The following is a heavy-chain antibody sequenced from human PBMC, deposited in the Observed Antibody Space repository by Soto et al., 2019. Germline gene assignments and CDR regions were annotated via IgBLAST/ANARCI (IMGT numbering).Heavy chain of an antibody. Sequence: RKGLEWVSYISSSGSGIYYPDSMKGRFTISRDNAKNSLYLQMSSLRAEDTAVFYYAKASTQYSGSVSAFRRNRSSDL. CDR2: ISSSGSGI. D-gene: IGHD6-6*01. V-gene: IGHV3-11*01. CDR3: AKASTQYSGSVSAFRRNRSSDL. J-gene: IGHJ2*01.